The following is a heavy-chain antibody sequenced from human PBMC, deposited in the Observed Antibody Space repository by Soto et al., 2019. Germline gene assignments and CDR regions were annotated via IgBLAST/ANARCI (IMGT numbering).Heavy chain of an antibody. V-gene: IGHV4-59*01. J-gene: IGHJ5*02. CDR2: IYYSGST. CDR1: GGSISSYY. Sequence: QVQLQESGPGLVKPSETLSLTCTVSGGSISSYYWSWIRQPPGKGLEWIGYIYYSGSTNYNPSLQSRVTISVDTSKNPFSLKLSSVTAADTAVDYCAREVDTAMVTPWGQGTLVTVSS. CDR3: AREVDTAMVTP. D-gene: IGHD5-18*01.